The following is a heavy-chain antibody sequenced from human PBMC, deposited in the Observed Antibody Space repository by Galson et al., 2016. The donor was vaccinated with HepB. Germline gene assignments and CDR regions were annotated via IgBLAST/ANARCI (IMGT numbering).Heavy chain of an antibody. CDR1: GYTFTSYS. D-gene: IGHD3-16*01. J-gene: IGHJ5*02. V-gene: IGHV1-18*01. CDR2: ISGYNDKI. Sequence: QSGAEVKKPGASVRVSCKASGYTFTSYSISWVRQAPGQGLEWMGRISGYNDKINYAENFQGRLTMTTDPSTSTAYMELKSLRFDDTAVYFCARVWGLAGGVTQNWFDPWGQGTLVSVSS. CDR3: ARVWGLAGGVTQNWFDP.